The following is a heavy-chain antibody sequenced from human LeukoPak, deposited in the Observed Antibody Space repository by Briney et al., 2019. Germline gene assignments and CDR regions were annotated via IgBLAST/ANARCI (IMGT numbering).Heavy chain of an antibody. CDR2: ISSTSPSAI. J-gene: IGHJ4*02. D-gene: IGHD4-17*01. Sequence: GGSLRLSCAASGISFSDYYMSWIRQAPGKGLEWVSLISSTSPSAISYGDSVKGRFTISRDNAKNSLYLQMDSLRAEDTAVYYCAKDWPDQDGDYGLHWGQGTLVTVSS. CDR3: AKDWPDQDGDYGLH. V-gene: IGHV3-11*04. CDR1: GISFSDYY.